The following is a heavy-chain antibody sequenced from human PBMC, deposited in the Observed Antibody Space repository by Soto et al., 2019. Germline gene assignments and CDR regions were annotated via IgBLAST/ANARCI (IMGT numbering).Heavy chain of an antibody. CDR3: ARAITISGVVITRRWLDP. V-gene: IGHV4-61*01. CDR1: GGSVGSGSYY. J-gene: IGHJ5*02. Sequence: PSETLSLTCTVSGGSVGSGSYYWSWIRQPPGKGLEWIGYIYYSGSTNYNPSLKSRVTISVDTSKNQFSLKLSSVTAADTAVYYCARAITISGVVITRRWLDPWGKGTMVTVSS. CDR2: IYYSGST. D-gene: IGHD3-3*01.